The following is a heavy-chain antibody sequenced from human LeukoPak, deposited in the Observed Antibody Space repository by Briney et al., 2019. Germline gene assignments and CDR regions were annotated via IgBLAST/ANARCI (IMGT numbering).Heavy chain of an antibody. V-gene: IGHV3-9*01. Sequence: LRLSCAASGFTFDDYAMHWVRQAPGKGLEWVSGISWNSGSIGYADSVKGRFTISRDNSKNTLYLQMNSLRAEDTAVYYCATQNSYGYRPHLGADYWGQGTLVTVSS. CDR2: ISWNSGSI. D-gene: IGHD5-18*01. CDR1: GFTFDDYA. J-gene: IGHJ4*02. CDR3: ATQNSYGYRPHLGADY.